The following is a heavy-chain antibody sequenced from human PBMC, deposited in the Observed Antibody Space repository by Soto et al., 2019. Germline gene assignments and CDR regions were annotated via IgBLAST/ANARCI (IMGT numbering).Heavy chain of an antibody. J-gene: IGHJ3*02. CDR3: AGDVLWCGESNRDAFDI. V-gene: IGHV1-18*01. Sequence: QVQLVQSGAEVKKPGASVKVSCKASGYTFTSYGISWVRQAPGQGLEWMGWISAYNGNTNYAQKLQGRVTMTTDTSTSTAYMELRSLRSDDTAVYYCAGDVLWCGESNRDAFDIWCQGTMVTVSS. CDR1: GYTFTSYG. D-gene: IGHD3-10*01. CDR2: ISAYNGNT.